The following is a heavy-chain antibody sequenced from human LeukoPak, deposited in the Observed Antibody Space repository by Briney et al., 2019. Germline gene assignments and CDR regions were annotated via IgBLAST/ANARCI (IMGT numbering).Heavy chain of an antibody. J-gene: IGHJ3*02. Sequence: SETLSLTCTVSGGSISSYYWSWIRQPPGKGLEWIGYIYYSGSTNYNPSLKSRVTISVDTPKNQFSLKLSSVTAADTAVYYCARDLYYYDSSGYPHAFDIWGQGTMVTVSS. CDR1: GGSISSYY. CDR3: ARDLYYYDSSGYPHAFDI. D-gene: IGHD3-22*01. V-gene: IGHV4-59*01. CDR2: IYYSGST.